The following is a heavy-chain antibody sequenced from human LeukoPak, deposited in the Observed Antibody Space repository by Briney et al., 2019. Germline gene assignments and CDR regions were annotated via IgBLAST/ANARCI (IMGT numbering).Heavy chain of an antibody. CDR3: VTSYGGYVLDY. CDR2: VFNNGGT. V-gene: IGHV4-59*01. J-gene: IGHJ4*02. Sequence: SETLSLTCSVSGGSIGSYHWNWIRQPSGKGLEWIGIVFNNGGTKHNPSLKSRVAISVDTSKNQFALKLSSVTAADTAVYYCVTSYGGYVLDYWGQGALVIVSS. D-gene: IGHD5-12*01. CDR1: GGSIGSYH.